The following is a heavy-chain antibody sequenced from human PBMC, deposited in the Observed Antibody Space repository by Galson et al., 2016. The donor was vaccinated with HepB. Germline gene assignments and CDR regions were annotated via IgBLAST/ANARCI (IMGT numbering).Heavy chain of an antibody. D-gene: IGHD3-10*01. V-gene: IGHV3-15*01. CDR3: TTFGGSGNYWESVFHS. CDR2: IKSKNDGGTT. Sequence: SLRLSCAASGFTFSKAWMHWVRQAPGKGLEWVGRIKSKNDGGTTEYAVPVKGRFSISRDDSKNTLFLQINSLKTEDTAVYYCTTFGGSGNYWESVFHSWGQGTLVIVSS. J-gene: IGHJ4*02. CDR1: GFTFSKAW.